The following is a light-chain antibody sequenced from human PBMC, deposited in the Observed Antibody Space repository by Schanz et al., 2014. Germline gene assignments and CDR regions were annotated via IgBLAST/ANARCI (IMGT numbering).Light chain of an antibody. CDR2: EVS. CDR3: CSYAGNCYV. J-gene: IGLJ1*01. Sequence: HSALTQPPSASGSLGQSVTISCTGTSSDVGDYNYVSWYQQHPGKAPKLMIYEVSKRPSGVPDRFSGSKSGNTASLTVSGLQAEDEADYYCCSYAGNCYVFGTGTKLTVL. V-gene: IGLV2-8*01. CDR1: SSDVGDYNY.